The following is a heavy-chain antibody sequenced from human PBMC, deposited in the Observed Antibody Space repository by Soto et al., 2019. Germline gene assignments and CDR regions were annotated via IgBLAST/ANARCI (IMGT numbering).Heavy chain of an antibody. CDR2: IWYDGSNK. J-gene: IGHJ3*02. Sequence: PGGSLRLSCAASGFTFSSYGMHWVRQAPGKGLEWVAVIWYDGSNKYYADSVKGRFTISRDNSKNTLYLQMNGLRAEDTAVYYCARDLGSSHDAFDIWGQGTMVTVSS. CDR1: GFTFSSYG. D-gene: IGHD6-13*01. V-gene: IGHV3-33*01. CDR3: ARDLGSSHDAFDI.